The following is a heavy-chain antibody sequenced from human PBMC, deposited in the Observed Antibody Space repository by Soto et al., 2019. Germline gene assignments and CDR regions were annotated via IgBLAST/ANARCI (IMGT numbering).Heavy chain of an antibody. V-gene: IGHV4-34*01. CDR1: GESFSGYY. CDR3: ARSNGSSCYATFDY. CDR2: INHSGST. Sequence: QVQLQQWGAGLLKPSETLSLTCAVYGESFSGYYWSWIRQPPGKGLVWIGEINHSGSTNYNPSLKSRVTISVDTSKNQFSLKLSSVTAADTAVYYCARSNGSSCYATFDYWGQGTLVTVSS. D-gene: IGHD6-13*01. J-gene: IGHJ4*02.